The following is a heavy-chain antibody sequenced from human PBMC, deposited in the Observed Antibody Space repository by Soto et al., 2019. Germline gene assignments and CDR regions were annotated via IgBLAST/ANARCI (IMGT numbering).Heavy chain of an antibody. J-gene: IGHJ4*02. V-gene: IGHV3-7*03. D-gene: IGHD3-3*01. Sequence: GGSLRLSCAASGFTFSSYWMSWVRQAPGKGLEWVANIKQDGSEKYYVDSVKGRFTISRDNAKNSLYLQMNSLRAEDTAVYYCARNKRCLEWLPVYWGQGTLVTVSS. CDR3: ARNKRCLEWLPVY. CDR1: GFTFSSYW. CDR2: IKQDGSEK.